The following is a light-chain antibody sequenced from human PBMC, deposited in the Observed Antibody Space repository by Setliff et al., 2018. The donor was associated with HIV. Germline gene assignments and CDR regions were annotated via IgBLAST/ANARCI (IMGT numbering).Light chain of an antibody. Sequence: QSVLTQPASVSGSPGQSITISCIGTSSDVGGYDFVSWYQQRPGKAPTLIIFDVSERPSGVSHRFSGSKSGNTASLTISGLQTEDEADYFCASYRSPATYVFGIGTKVTVL. CDR1: SSDVGGYDF. V-gene: IGLV2-14*03. CDR3: ASYRSPATYV. J-gene: IGLJ1*01. CDR2: DVS.